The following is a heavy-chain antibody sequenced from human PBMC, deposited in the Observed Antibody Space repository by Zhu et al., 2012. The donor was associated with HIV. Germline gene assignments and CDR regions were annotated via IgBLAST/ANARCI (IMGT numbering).Heavy chain of an antibody. CDR2: IRYDGSNI. J-gene: IGHJ4*02. D-gene: IGHD2-15*01. V-gene: IGHV3-30*02. CDR3: AKDPSQWGYCVGSTCYVGHYFDY. Sequence: QVQLVESGGGVVQPGGSLRLSCVVSGFTFSSHGMHWVRQAPGKGLEWVAFIRYDGSNIFYGESVKGRFTISRDNSKNTLYLQMITLTVEDTAVYYCAKDPSQWGYCVGSTCYVGHYFDYWGQGTLVTVSS. CDR1: GFTFSSHG.